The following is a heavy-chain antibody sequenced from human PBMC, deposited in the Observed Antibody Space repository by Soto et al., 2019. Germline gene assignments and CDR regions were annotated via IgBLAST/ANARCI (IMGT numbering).Heavy chain of an antibody. D-gene: IGHD2-15*01. J-gene: IGHJ3*02. CDR2: ITYNGFST. V-gene: IGHV3-9*01. CDR3: TRGYCSVGSCAFDI. CDR1: GLTFHDYT. Sequence: EQLVESGGDFVQPGGSLRLSCVASGLTFHDYTMHWILQAPGKGLEWASLITYNGFSTGYADYMRGPFTISRDDATQYLYLQMDSLAGEDTVLYYWTRGYCSVGSCAFDIWGQGTMVTVSS.